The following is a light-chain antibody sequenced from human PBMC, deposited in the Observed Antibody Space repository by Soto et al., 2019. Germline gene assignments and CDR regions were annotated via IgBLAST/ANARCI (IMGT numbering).Light chain of an antibody. CDR3: HSYDSSLSGYV. J-gene: IGLJ1*01. V-gene: IGLV1-40*01. CDR2: GNN. Sequence: QSVLTQPPSVSGAPGQRVTISCTGSSSNIGAGYDVHWYQQLPGTAPKLLIYGNNNRPSWVPDRVSGSKSGTSASLAITGLQAEDEADYYCHSYDSSLSGYVFGSGTKLTVL. CDR1: SSNIGAGYD.